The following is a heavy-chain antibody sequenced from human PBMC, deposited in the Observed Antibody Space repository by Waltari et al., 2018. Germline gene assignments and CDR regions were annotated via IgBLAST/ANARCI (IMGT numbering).Heavy chain of an antibody. CDR2: IYYSGST. Sequence: QVQMQEAGPGLVKPSETLSLTCSVSGAPISSHYWSWIRQPPGKRLEWIGYIYYSGSTNYNPCLKSRVTRAADTAKKQFALKLSSMTAADTAVYYCARGGSYYGSGSRCDYWGQGTLVTVSS. D-gene: IGHD3-10*01. CDR1: GAPISSHY. J-gene: IGHJ4*02. CDR3: ARGGSYYGSGSRCDY. V-gene: IGHV4-59*11.